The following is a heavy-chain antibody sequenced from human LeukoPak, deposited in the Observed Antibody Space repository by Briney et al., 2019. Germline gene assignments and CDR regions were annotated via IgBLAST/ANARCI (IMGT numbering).Heavy chain of an antibody. D-gene: IGHD3-10*01. V-gene: IGHV3-53*01. J-gene: IGHJ4*02. Sequence: GGSLRLSCAASGFTVSSNYMSWVRQAPEKGLEWVSIIYSRGSTYYADSVKGRFTISRDDSKNTVYLPMNSLRAEDAAVYYCASGGLGARKYYSDPFDYWGQGTLVTVSS. CDR1: GFTVSSNY. CDR2: IYSRGST. CDR3: ASGGLGARKYYSDPFDY.